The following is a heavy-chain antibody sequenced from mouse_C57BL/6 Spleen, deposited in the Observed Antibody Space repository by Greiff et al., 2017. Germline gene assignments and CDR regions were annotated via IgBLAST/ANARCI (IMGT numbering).Heavy chain of an antibody. J-gene: IGHJ2*01. CDR2: IDPSDSYT. Sequence: VQLQQPGAELVMPGASVKLSCKASGYTFTSYWMHWVKQRPGQGLEWIGEIDPSDSYTNYNQKFKGKSTLTVDKSSSTAYMQLSSLTSEDSAVYYCARGGYDEGNYFDYWGQGTTLTVSS. CDR3: ARGGYDEGNYFDY. V-gene: IGHV1-69*01. D-gene: IGHD2-2*01. CDR1: GYTFTSYW.